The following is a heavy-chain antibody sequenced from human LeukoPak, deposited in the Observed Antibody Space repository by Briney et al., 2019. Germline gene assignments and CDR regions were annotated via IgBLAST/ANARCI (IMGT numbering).Heavy chain of an antibody. CDR3: ARAETGDYYFDY. Sequence: SETLSLTCTVSGGSISSGGYYWSWIRQHPGKGLEWIGYIYYSGSTYYNPSLKSRVTISVDTSKNQFSLKLSSVTAADTAVYYCARAETGDYYFDYWGQGTLVTVSS. D-gene: IGHD7-27*01. CDR2: IYYSGST. J-gene: IGHJ4*02. V-gene: IGHV4-31*03. CDR1: GGSISSGGYY.